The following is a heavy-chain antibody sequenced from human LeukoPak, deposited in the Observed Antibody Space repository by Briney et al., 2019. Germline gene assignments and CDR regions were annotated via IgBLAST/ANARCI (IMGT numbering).Heavy chain of an antibody. J-gene: IGHJ4*02. V-gene: IGHV4-34*01. CDR1: GGSFSGYY. CDR2: INHSGST. D-gene: IGHD1-26*01. CDR3: ARDSIVGATRAGAFDY. Sequence: PSETLSLTCAVYGGSFSGYYWSWIRQPPGKGLEWIGEINHSGSTNYNPSLKSRVTISVDTSKNQISLKLSSLTAADTAVYYCARDSIVGATRAGAFDYWGQGTLVTVSS.